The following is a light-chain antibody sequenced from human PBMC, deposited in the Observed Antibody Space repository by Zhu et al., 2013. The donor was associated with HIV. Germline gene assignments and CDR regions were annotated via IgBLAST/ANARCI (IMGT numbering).Light chain of an antibody. V-gene: IGKV3-20*01. Sequence: EIVLTQSPGTLSLSPGERVTLSCRASQSVSSSYLTWYQQRPGQAPRLLIFGASSRASGIPDRFSGSGSGTDFTLTISRLEPEDFAVYYCQQYDSSPLTFGGGTEGGDQ. CDR3: QQYDSSPLT. CDR1: QSVSSSY. CDR2: GAS. J-gene: IGKJ4*01.